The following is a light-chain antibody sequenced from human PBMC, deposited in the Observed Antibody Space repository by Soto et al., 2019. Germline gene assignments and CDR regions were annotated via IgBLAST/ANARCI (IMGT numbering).Light chain of an antibody. CDR1: SGYSNYQ. J-gene: IGLJ2*01. CDR2: VGTGGIVG. Sequence: QLVLTQPPSASASLGASVTLTCTLSSGYSNYQVDWYQQRPGKGPRFVMRVGTGGIVGSKGDGIPDRFSVLGSGLNRYLTIKNIQEEDESDYHCGADHGSGSSFVVVFGEGTKVTVL. V-gene: IGLV9-49*01. CDR3: GADHGSGSSFVVV.